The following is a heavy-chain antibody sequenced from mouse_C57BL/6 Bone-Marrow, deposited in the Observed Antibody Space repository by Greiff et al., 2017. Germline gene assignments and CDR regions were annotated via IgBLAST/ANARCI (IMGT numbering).Heavy chain of an antibody. CDR1: GFTFSNYW. CDR2: IRLKSDNYAT. J-gene: IGHJ3*01. CDR3: TGGSFITPFAY. D-gene: IGHD1-1*01. V-gene: IGHV6-3*01. Sequence: DVQLVESGGGLVQPGGSMKLSCVASGFTFSNYWMNWVRQSPEKGLEWVAQIRLKSDNYATHYAESVKGRFTISRDDSKSSVYLQMNNLRAEDTGIYYCTGGSFITPFAYWGQGTLVTVSA.